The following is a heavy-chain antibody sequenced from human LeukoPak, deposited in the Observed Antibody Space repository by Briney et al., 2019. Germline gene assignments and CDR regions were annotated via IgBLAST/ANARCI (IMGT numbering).Heavy chain of an antibody. D-gene: IGHD2-21*02. CDR1: GDSVNSDGYY. V-gene: IGHV4-31*03. CDR3: ARDVVLTASPDAFDI. Sequence: SQTLSLTCNVSGDSVNSDGYYWTWIRQHPGKGLEWIGFISYRGSTSFNPSLKSRVSISVDTSKNQFSLRLTSVTAADTAVYYCARDVVLTASPDAFDIWGQGTMVSVSS. J-gene: IGHJ3*02. CDR2: ISYRGST.